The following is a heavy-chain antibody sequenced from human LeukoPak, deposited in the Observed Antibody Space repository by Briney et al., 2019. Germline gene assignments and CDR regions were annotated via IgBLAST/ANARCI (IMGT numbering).Heavy chain of an antibody. CDR3: AKASLGYCSGGSCFFDY. J-gene: IGHJ4*02. CDR1: GFTFDDYA. D-gene: IGHD2-15*01. CDR2: ISWNSGSI. Sequence: PGGSLRLSCAASGFTFDDYAMHWVRQAPGKGLEWLSGISWNSGSIGYADSVKGRFTISRDNAKNSLYLQMNSLRAEDTALYYCAKASLGYCSGGSCFFDYWGQGTLVTVSS. V-gene: IGHV3-9*01.